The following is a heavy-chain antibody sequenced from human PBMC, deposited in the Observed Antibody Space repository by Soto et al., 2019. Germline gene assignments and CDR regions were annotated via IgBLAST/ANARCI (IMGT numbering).Heavy chain of an antibody. CDR2: IYYSGST. CDR1: GGSISSYY. V-gene: IGHV4-59*01. Sequence: SETLSLTCTVSGGSISSYYWSWIRQPPGKGLEWIGYIYYSGSTNYNPSLKSRVTISVDTSKNQFSLKLSSVTAADTAVYYCARVTSCSPQGADYWGQGTLVTVSS. D-gene: IGHD1-20*01. CDR3: ARVTSCSPQGADY. J-gene: IGHJ4*02.